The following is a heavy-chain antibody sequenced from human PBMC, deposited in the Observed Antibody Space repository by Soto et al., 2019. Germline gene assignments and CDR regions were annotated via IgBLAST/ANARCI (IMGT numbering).Heavy chain of an antibody. CDR2: INAGNGNT. V-gene: IGHV1-3*01. D-gene: IGHD3-22*01. Sequence: ASVKVSCKASGYTFTSYAMHWVRQAPGQRLEWMGWINAGNGNTKYSQKFQGRVTITRDTSASTAYMELSSLRSEDTAVYYCARVDGSRYYDSRGYYDLSFDIWGQGTMVTVSS. J-gene: IGHJ3*02. CDR1: GYTFTSYA. CDR3: ARVDGSRYYDSRGYYDLSFDI.